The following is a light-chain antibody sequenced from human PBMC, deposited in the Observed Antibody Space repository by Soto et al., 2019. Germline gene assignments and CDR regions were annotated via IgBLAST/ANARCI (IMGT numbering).Light chain of an antibody. CDR2: SAS. CDR3: QQYNKWPLFT. Sequence: EIVLTQSPAILSVSPGRGATLSCRASQSVSSNLAWYQQRPGQAPRLLIYSASTRATGIPARFSGSGSVTEFNLTISSLQSEDFAVYYCQQYNKWPLFTFGPGTRVDIK. V-gene: IGKV3-15*01. CDR1: QSVSSN. J-gene: IGKJ3*01.